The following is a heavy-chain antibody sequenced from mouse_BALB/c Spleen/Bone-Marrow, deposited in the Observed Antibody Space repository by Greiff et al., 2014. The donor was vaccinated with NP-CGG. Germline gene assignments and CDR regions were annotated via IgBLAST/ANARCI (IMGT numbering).Heavy chain of an antibody. CDR1: GYTFTSYW. CDR2: IYPGDGDT. D-gene: IGHD2-3*01. CDR3: ARFGYSFAY. V-gene: IGHV1-87*01. J-gene: IGHJ3*01. Sequence: QVQLQQSGAEPARPGASAKLSCKASGYTFTSYWMQWVKQRPGQGLEWIGTIYPGDGDTRYTQKFKGKATLTADKSSSTAYMQLSSLASEDSAVYYCARFGYSFAYWGQGTLVTVSA.